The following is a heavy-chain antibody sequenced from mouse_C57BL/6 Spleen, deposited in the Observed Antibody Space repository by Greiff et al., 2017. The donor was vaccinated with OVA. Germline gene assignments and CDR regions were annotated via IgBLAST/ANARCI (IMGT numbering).Heavy chain of an antibody. J-gene: IGHJ1*03. V-gene: IGHV2-2*01. CDR3: ASYGSSSWYFDV. CDR2: IWSGGST. CDR1: GFSLTSYG. Sequence: VQRVESGPGLVQPSQSLSITCTVSGFSLTSYGVHWVRQSPGKGLEWLGVIWSGGSTDYNAAFISRLSISKDNSKSQVFFKMNSLQADDTAIYYCASYGSSSWYFDVWGTGTTVTVSS. D-gene: IGHD1-1*01.